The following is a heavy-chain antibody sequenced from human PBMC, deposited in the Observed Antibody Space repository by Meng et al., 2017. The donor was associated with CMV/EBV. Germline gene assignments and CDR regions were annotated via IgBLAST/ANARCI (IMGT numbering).Heavy chain of an antibody. Sequence: GESLKISCAASGFTFSSYAMSWVRPAPGRGLGWVSAISGSGNSTYYADSVKGRFTISSDNSKNTLYLQMNSMRAEDTAVYYCARAYCSSTSCYNFDYWGQGTLVTVSS. CDR3: ARAYCSSTSCYNFDY. J-gene: IGHJ4*02. D-gene: IGHD2-2*02. CDR1: GFTFSSYA. CDR2: ISGSGNST. V-gene: IGHV3-23*01.